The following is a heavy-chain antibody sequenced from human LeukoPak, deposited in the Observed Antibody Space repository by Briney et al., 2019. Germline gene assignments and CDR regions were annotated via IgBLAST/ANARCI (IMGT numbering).Heavy chain of an antibody. CDR2: ISYDGSNK. Sequence: GRSLRLSCAASGFTFSSYGMHWVRQAPGKGLEWVAVISYDGSNKYYADPVKGRFTISRDNSKNTLYLQMNSLRAEDTAVYYCARQARTRDGYNDYWGQGTLVTVSS. D-gene: IGHD5-12*01. CDR1: GFTFSSYG. J-gene: IGHJ4*02. V-gene: IGHV3-30*03. CDR3: ARQARTRDGYNDY.